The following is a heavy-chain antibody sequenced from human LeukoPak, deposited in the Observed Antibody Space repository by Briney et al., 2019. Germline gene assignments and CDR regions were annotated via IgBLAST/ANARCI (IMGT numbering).Heavy chain of an antibody. CDR2: IKSKTDGGTT. CDR3: TTGPAPRYYYDSSGPLVY. J-gene: IGHJ4*02. Sequence: GGSLRLSCAASGFTFSNAWMSWVRQAPGKGLEWVGRIKSKTDGGTTDYAAPVKGRFTISRDDSKNTLYLQMNSPKTEDTAVYYCTTGPAPRYYYDSSGPLVYWGQGTLVTVSS. V-gene: IGHV3-15*01. CDR1: GFTFSNAW. D-gene: IGHD3-22*01.